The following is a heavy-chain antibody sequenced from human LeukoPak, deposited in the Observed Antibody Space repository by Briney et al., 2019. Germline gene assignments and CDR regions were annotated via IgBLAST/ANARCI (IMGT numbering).Heavy chain of an antibody. V-gene: IGHV3-66*01. D-gene: IGHD3-9*01. J-gene: IGHJ2*01. CDR2: IYSGGST. CDR1: GFTVSSNY. CDR3: AREYYDILTGTAKRYWYFDL. Sequence: GGSLRLSCAASGFTVSSNYMSWVRQAPGKGLEWVSVIYSGGSTYYADSVKGRFTISRDNSKNTLYLQMNSLRAGDTAVYYCAREYYDILTGTAKRYWYFDLWGRGTLVTVSS.